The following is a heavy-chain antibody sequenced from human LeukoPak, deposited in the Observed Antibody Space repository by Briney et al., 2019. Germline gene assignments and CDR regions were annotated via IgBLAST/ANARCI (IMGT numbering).Heavy chain of an antibody. CDR2: ISGSGGST. D-gene: IGHD6-19*01. CDR3: AKGRQQWLVRLLFDY. J-gene: IGHJ4*02. CDR1: GFTFSSYA. V-gene: IGHV3-23*01. Sequence: GGPLRLSCAASGFTFSSYAMSWVRQAPGKGLEWVSAISGSGGSTYYADSVKGRFTISRDNSKNTLYLQMNSLRAEDTAVYYCAKGRQQWLVRLLFDYWGQGTLVTVSS.